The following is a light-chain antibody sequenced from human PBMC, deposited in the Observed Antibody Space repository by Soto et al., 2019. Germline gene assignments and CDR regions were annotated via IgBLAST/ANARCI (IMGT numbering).Light chain of an antibody. J-gene: IGLJ2*01. V-gene: IGLV2-14*01. CDR1: SSDVGDYKY. CDR2: EVS. Sequence: QSALTQPASVSGSPGQSITISCTGTSSDVGDYKYVSWYQQYPGKAPKLMIYEVSNWPSGVSNRFSGSKSGNTASLTISGLQAEDEADYYCSSYTTSNPRVFGGGTKLTVL. CDR3: SSYTTSNPRV.